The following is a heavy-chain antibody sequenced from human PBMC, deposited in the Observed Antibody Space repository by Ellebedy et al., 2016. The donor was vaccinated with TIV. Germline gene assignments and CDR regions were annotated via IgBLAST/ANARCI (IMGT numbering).Heavy chain of an antibody. Sequence: AASVKVSCKASGGTFSSYAISWVRQAPGQGLEWMGRIIPILGIANYAQKFQGRVTITADKSTSTAYMGLSSLRSEDTAVYYCAFSVRELSGYYYGMDVWGQGTTVTVSS. CDR3: AFSVRELSGYYYGMDV. J-gene: IGHJ6*02. D-gene: IGHD3-16*02. CDR2: IIPILGIA. V-gene: IGHV1-69*04. CDR1: GGTFSSYA.